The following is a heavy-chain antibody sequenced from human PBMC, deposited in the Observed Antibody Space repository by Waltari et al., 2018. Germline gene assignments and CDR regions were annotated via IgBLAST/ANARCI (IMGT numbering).Heavy chain of an antibody. V-gene: IGHV3-23*01. CDR1: GFTFSSYA. J-gene: IGHJ4*02. CDR2: ISGSGGST. Sequence: EVQLLESGGGLVQPGGSLRLSCAASGFTFSSYAMSWVRQAPGKGLEWVSAISGSGGSTYYADSVKGRFTISRDNSKNTLYLQMNSLRAEDTAVYYCAKVSDWYCSGGSCYSFDYWGQGTLVTVSS. CDR3: AKVSDWYCSGGSCYSFDY. D-gene: IGHD2-15*01.